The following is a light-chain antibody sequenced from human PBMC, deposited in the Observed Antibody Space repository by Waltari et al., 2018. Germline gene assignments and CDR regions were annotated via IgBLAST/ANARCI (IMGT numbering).Light chain of an antibody. CDR2: GAS. CDR1: QSVRHN. CDR3: QQYDTWPRT. J-gene: IGKJ1*01. V-gene: IGKV3-15*01. Sequence: EIVLTQSPASLSASPGERVPLSCRASQSVRHNLAWYQQRPGQPPRLLIQGASTRANGIPARFSGSGSGTEFTLTISSLQSEDFAVYLCQQYDTWPRTFGQGTKVGVK.